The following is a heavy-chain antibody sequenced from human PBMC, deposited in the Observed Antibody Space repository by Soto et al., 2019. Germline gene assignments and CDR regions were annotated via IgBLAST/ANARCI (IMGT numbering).Heavy chain of an antibody. V-gene: IGHV4-34*01. CDR3: ARLPGYSSSWKPYYFDY. Sequence: SATLCLPCAVYGGSFSGYYWSWLRQPPGKGLEWIGSIYYSGSTYYNPSLKSRVTISVDTSKNQFSRKLSSVTAADTAVYYCARLPGYSSSWKPYYFDYWGQGTLVTVSS. CDR2: IYYSGST. D-gene: IGHD6-13*01. J-gene: IGHJ4*02. CDR1: GGSFSGYY.